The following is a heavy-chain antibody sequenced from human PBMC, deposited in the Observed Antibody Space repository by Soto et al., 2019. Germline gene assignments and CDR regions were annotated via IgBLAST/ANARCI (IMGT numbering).Heavy chain of an antibody. V-gene: IGHV4-30-2*01. CDR1: GGSISSGGYS. CDR2: IYHSGST. D-gene: IGHD2-2*01. J-gene: IGHJ5*02. Sequence: SETLSLTCAVSGGSISSGGYSWSWIRQPPGKGLEWIGYIYHSGSTYYNPSLKSRVTISVDRSKNQFSLKLSSVTAADTAVYYCARVGPQYCSSTSCYPKSSWFDPWGQGTLVTVSS. CDR3: ARVGPQYCSSTSCYPKSSWFDP.